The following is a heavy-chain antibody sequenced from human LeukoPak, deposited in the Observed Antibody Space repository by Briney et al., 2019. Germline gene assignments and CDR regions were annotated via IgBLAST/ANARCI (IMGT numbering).Heavy chain of an antibody. Sequence: GRSLRLSCAASGFTFSSYAMHWVRQAPGKGLEWVAVISFDGSNKYYADPVKGRFTISRDNSKNTLYLQMNSLRAEDTAVYYCAKDLEQLNPNYYYGMDVWGQGTTVTVSS. CDR3: AKDLEQLNPNYYYGMDV. V-gene: IGHV3-30*04. CDR1: GFTFSSYA. CDR2: ISFDGSNK. J-gene: IGHJ6*02. D-gene: IGHD6-6*01.